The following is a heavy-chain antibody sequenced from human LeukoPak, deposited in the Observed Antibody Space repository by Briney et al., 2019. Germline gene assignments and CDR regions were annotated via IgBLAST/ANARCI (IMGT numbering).Heavy chain of an antibody. J-gene: IGHJ4*02. V-gene: IGHV3-33*06. Sequence: GGSLRLSCAASGFTFSSYGMHWVRQAPGKVLEWVAVIWYDGSNKYYADSVKGRFTISRDNSKNTLYLQMNSLRAEDTAVYYCAKRWRYDSSGYLMVYWGQGTLVTVSS. CDR1: GFTFSSYG. D-gene: IGHD3-22*01. CDR2: IWYDGSNK. CDR3: AKRWRYDSSGYLMVY.